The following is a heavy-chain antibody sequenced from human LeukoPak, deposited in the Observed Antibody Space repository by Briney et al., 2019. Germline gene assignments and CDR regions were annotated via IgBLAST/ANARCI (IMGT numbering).Heavy chain of an antibody. V-gene: IGHV1-2*02. CDR2: INPNSGGT. J-gene: IGHJ3*02. Sequence: ASVKVSCKASGYTFTGYYMHWVRQAPGQGLEWMGWINPNSGGTNYAQKFQGSVTMTTDTSISTAYMELSRLRSDDTAVYYCARENWNYVGAFDIWGQGTMVTVSS. CDR3: ARENWNYVGAFDI. D-gene: IGHD1-7*01. CDR1: GYTFTGYY.